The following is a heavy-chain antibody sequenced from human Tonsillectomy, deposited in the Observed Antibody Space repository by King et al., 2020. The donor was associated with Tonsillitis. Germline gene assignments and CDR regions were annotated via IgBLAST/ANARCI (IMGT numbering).Heavy chain of an antibody. D-gene: IGHD3-16*01. J-gene: IGHJ6*02. CDR3: AARYDPNIISYSSGNDV. CDR2: IVVGSNNA. V-gene: IGHV1-58*01. Sequence: QLVQSGPEVKKPGTSVKVSCTASGFTFSKSAVQWVRQARGQRLEWIGWIVVGSNNAVCAQKFQERVTITRDLSTSTTYMEVRSLRSEDTAVYYCAARYDPNIISYSSGNDVWGQGPTVTVSS. CDR1: GFTFSKSA.